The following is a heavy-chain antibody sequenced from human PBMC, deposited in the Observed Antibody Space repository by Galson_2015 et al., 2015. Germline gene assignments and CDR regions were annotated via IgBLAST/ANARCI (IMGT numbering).Heavy chain of an antibody. CDR2: IIPIFGIA. CDR1: GGTFSSYA. CDR3: TRGDSYGSGTAWTPPDY. D-gene: IGHD3-10*01. Sequence: SVKVSCKASGGTFSSYAISWVRQAPGQGLEWMGGIIPIFGIANYAQKFQGRVTITADKSTSTAYMELSSLRSEDTAVYYCTRGDSYGSGTAWTPPDYWGQGTLVTVSS. J-gene: IGHJ4*02. V-gene: IGHV1-69*10.